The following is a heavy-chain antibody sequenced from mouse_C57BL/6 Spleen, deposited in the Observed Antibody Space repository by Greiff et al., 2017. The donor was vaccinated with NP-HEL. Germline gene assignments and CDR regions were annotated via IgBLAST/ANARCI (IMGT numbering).Heavy chain of an antibody. CDR2: INPSNGGT. V-gene: IGHV1-53*01. CDR3: ARSFYYSNPAWFAY. D-gene: IGHD2-5*01. J-gene: IGHJ3*01. Sequence: QVQLQQSGAELVRPGASVKLSCKASGYTFTSYWMHWVKQRPGQGLEWIGNINPSNGGTNYNEKFKSKATLTVDKSSSTAYMQLSSLTSEDSAVYYCARSFYYSNPAWFAYWGQGTLVTVSA. CDR1: GYTFTSYW.